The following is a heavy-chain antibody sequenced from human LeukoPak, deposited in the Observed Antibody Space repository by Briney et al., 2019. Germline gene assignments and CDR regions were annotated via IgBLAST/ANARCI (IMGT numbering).Heavy chain of an antibody. CDR1: GFTFSIYS. V-gene: IGHV3-48*01. Sequence: GGSLRLSCAAYGFTFSIYSMNWVRQAPGKGLEWVSYISSSSSTIYYADSVKGRFTISRDNAKNSLYLQMNSLRAEDTAVYYCARGAGARWFDPWGQGTLVTVSS. CDR3: ARGAGARWFDP. CDR2: ISSSSSTI. D-gene: IGHD1-26*01. J-gene: IGHJ5*02.